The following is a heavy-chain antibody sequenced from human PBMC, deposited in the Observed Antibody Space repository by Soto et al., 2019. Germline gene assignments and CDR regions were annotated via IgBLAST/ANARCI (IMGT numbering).Heavy chain of an antibody. CDR1: GFSFDDFA. D-gene: IGHD6-19*01. CDR2: ISWSSGSL. V-gene: IGHV3-9*01. Sequence: EVQLVESGGGLVQPGRSLRLSCAASGFSFDDFAMHWVRQAPGKGLEWVSGISWSSGSLGYADSVKGRFTISRDNAKNSLYLQMTSLRPEDTALYYCAKGEQWLRPFDEWGQGTLVTVSS. J-gene: IGHJ4*02. CDR3: AKGEQWLRPFDE.